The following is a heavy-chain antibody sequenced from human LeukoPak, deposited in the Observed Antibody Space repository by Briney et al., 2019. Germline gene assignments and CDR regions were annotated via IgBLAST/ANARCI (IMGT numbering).Heavy chain of an antibody. D-gene: IGHD3-10*01. V-gene: IGHV4-34*01. CDR2: INHSGST. CDR1: GVSFSGYY. Sequence: PSETLSLTCAVYGVSFSGYYWSWIRQPPGKGLEWIGEINHSGSTNYNPSLKSRVTISVDTSKNQFSLKLSSVTAADTAVYYCARFFYGSGSPDYWGQGTLVTVSS. CDR3: ARFFYGSGSPDY. J-gene: IGHJ4*02.